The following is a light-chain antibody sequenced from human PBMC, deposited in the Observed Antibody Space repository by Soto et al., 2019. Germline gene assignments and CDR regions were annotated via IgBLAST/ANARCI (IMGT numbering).Light chain of an antibody. J-gene: IGKJ5*01. V-gene: IGKV3-11*01. Sequence: EIVLTQSPATLSLSPGERATLSCRASQSVSSYLAWYQQKPGQAPRLLIYDAPNRATGIPARFSVSGSGTDFTLTISSLEPEDFAVYYCQQRSNWLSITFGQGTRLEIK. CDR2: DAP. CDR3: QQRSNWLSIT. CDR1: QSVSSY.